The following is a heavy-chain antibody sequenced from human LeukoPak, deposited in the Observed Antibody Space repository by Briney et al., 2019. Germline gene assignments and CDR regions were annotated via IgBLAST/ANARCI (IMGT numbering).Heavy chain of an antibody. V-gene: IGHV1-69*05. Sequence: ASVKVSCKASGGTFSSYAISWVRQAPGQGLEWMGGIIPIFGTANYAQKFQGRVTITTDESTSTAYMELSSLRSEDTAVYYCARAEEYSSSSAWFDPWGQGTLVTASS. CDR2: IIPIFGTA. CDR1: GGTFSSYA. J-gene: IGHJ5*02. CDR3: ARAEEYSSSSAWFDP. D-gene: IGHD6-6*01.